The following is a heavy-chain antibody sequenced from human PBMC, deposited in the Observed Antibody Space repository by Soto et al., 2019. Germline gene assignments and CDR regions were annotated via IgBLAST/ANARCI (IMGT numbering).Heavy chain of an antibody. CDR3: TGSSPVRRLDY. V-gene: IGHV3-15*01. CDR2: IKSKTDGGTT. D-gene: IGHD6-6*01. CDR1: GFTFSNAW. Sequence: PGGSLRLSCAASGFTFSNAWMGWVRQAPGKGLEWVGRIKSKTDGGTTDYAAPVKGRFTISRDDSKNTLYLQMNSLKTEDTAVYYCTGSSPVRRLDYWGQGTMVTVSS. J-gene: IGHJ4*02.